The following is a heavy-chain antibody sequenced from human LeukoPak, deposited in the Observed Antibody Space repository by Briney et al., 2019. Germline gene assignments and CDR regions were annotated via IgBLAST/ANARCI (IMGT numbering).Heavy chain of an antibody. CDR2: INPNSGGT. CDR3: ARDADGSGSYLLDP. D-gene: IGHD3-10*01. CDR1: GYTFTGYY. Sequence: GASVKVSCKASGYTFTGYYMHWVRQAPAQGLEWMGWINPNSGGTNYAQKFQGRVTMTRDTSISTAYMELSRLRSDDTAVYYCARDADGSGSYLLDPWGQGTLVTVSS. J-gene: IGHJ5*02. V-gene: IGHV1-2*02.